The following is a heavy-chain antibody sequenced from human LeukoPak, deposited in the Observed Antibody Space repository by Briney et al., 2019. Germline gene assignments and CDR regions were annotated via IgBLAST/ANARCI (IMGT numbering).Heavy chain of an antibody. V-gene: IGHV3-23*01. CDR1: GFTFTSHS. CDR2: ISGSGDNT. D-gene: IGHD3-22*01. J-gene: IGHJ4*02. Sequence: GGSLRLSCAASGFTFTSHSMSWVRQAPWKGLEWVSGISGSGDNTYYADSVKGRFTISRDNSKDTLYVQVNSLGTEDTAAYYCAKGSYYDSSGSFYFDYWGQGTLVTVSS. CDR3: AKGSYYDSSGSFYFDY.